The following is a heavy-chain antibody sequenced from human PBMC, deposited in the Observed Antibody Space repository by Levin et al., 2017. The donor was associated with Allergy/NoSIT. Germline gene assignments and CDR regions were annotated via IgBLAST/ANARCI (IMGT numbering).Heavy chain of an antibody. J-gene: IGHJ4*02. Sequence: HPGGSLRLSCAASGFSFSSYGMHWVRQAPGKGLEWVALISDDGSKKYYTDSVRGRFTISRDNSKNTLYLQMNGLRAEDTAAYYCARDLISGYTESPLGYWGQGNLVTVSS. CDR3: ARDLISGYTESPLGY. CDR1: GFSFSSYG. CDR2: ISDDGSKK. D-gene: IGHD3-9*01. V-gene: IGHV3-30*03.